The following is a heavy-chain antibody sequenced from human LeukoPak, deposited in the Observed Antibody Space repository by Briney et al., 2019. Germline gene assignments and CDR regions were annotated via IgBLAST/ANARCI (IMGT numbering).Heavy chain of an antibody. V-gene: IGHV3-48*03. Sequence: GGSLRLSCAASGFTFSSYEMNWVRQAPGKGLEWVSYISSSGSTIYYADSVKGRFTISRDNSKNTLYLQMNSLRVEDTAVYYCAKESEHYGSPPNYWGQGTPITVSS. CDR2: ISSSGSTI. J-gene: IGHJ4*02. CDR1: GFTFSSYE. D-gene: IGHD3-16*01. CDR3: AKESEHYGSPPNY.